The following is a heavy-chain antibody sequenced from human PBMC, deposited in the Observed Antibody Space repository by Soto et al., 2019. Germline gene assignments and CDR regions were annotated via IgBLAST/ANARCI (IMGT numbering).Heavy chain of an antibody. Sequence: GASVKVSCKASGYTFTSYGISWVRQVPGQGLEWMGWISAYNGNTNYAQKLQGRVTMTTDTSTSTAYMELRSLRSDDTAVYYCARIKAAAISDAFDIWGQGTMVTVSS. D-gene: IGHD6-13*01. CDR3: ARIKAAAISDAFDI. V-gene: IGHV1-18*01. CDR2: ISAYNGNT. CDR1: GYTFTSYG. J-gene: IGHJ3*02.